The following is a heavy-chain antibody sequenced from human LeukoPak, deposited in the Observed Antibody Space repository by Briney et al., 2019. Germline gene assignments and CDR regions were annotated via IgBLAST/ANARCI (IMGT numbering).Heavy chain of an antibody. CDR3: AREEEMATTAGVDY. Sequence: PSETLSLTCTVSGGSISSSSYYWGWIRQPPGKGLEWIGSIYHSGSTYYNPSLKSRVIISVDTSKNQFSLKLSSVTAADTAVYYCAREEEMATTAGVDYWGQGTLVTVSS. J-gene: IGHJ4*02. CDR1: GGSISSSSYY. V-gene: IGHV4-39*07. D-gene: IGHD5-24*01. CDR2: IYHSGST.